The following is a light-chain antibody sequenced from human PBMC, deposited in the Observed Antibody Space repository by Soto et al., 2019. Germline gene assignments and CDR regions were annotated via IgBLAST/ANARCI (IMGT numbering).Light chain of an antibody. V-gene: IGLV8-61*01. CDR3: LLYMGNGLAV. J-gene: IGLJ2*01. CDR1: SGSVSTSYY. CDR2: NTN. Sequence: QTVVTQEPSFSVSPGGTVTLTCGLSSGSVSTSYYPSWYQQTPGQAPRTLIYNTNTRSSGVPDRFSGSILENKAALTITGAQADDESDYYCLLYMGNGLAVFGGGTKLTVL.